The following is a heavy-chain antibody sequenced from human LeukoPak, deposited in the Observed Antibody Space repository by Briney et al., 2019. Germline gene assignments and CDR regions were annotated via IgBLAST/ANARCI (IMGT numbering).Heavy chain of an antibody. Sequence: SGGSLRLSCAASGFTFISYGMNWVRPAPGKGLGWGSSISRSSSYIYYADSVKGRFTISRDNAKHSLHLQMNSLRAEDTAVYYCASFYGSGSREDYWGQGTLVTVSS. CDR1: GFTFISYG. D-gene: IGHD3-10*01. V-gene: IGHV3-21*01. CDR2: ISRSSSYI. CDR3: ASFYGSGSREDY. J-gene: IGHJ4*02.